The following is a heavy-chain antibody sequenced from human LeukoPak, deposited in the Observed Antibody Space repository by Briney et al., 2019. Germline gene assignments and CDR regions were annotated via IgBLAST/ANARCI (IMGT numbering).Heavy chain of an antibody. Sequence: PGGSLRLSCAPSGFTFSSFSMNWVRQAPGKGLEWVANIKQDGSAKYNVDSVKGRFTISRDNAKNSLYLQMNSLRAEDTAVYYCARSIAAAGDYWGQGTLVTVSS. CDR1: GFTFSSFS. D-gene: IGHD6-13*01. J-gene: IGHJ4*02. V-gene: IGHV3-7*03. CDR3: ARSIAAAGDY. CDR2: IKQDGSAK.